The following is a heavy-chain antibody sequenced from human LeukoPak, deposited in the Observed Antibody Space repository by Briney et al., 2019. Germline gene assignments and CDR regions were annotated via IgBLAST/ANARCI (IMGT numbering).Heavy chain of an antibody. J-gene: IGHJ4*02. V-gene: IGHV3-11*01. D-gene: IGHD2-2*02. CDR3: ASYPQYYTGEDYFDY. Sequence: AGGSLRLSCAASGFTFSDYYMSWIRQAPGKGLEWVSYISSSGSTIYYADSVKGRFTISRDYAKNSLYLQMNSLRAEDTAVYYCASYPQYYTGEDYFDYWGQGTLVTVSS. CDR2: ISSSGSTI. CDR1: GFTFSDYY.